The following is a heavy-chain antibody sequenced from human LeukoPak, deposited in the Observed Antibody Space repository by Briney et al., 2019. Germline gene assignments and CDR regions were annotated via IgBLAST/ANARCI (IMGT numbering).Heavy chain of an antibody. CDR3: AKAGCSSTTCYAKC. J-gene: IGHJ4*02. D-gene: IGHD2-2*01. V-gene: IGHV3-9*03. Sequence: IGQPPGKGVESVASMRWSSDNIGNADSVKGRFTISRDNAKNALYLQMNSLRPEDMALYYCAKAGCSSTTCYAKCWGQGTLVTVSS. CDR2: MRWSSDNI.